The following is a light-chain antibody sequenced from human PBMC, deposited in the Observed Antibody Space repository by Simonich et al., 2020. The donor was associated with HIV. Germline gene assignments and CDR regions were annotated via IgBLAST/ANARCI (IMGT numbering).Light chain of an antibody. Sequence: QSALTQPASVSGSPGQSITISCTGTSSDVGSYNLVSWYQQHPGKAPKLMIYDVSNQPSGVSNRFSGSKSGNTASLTISGLQAEDEADYYCSSYTSSSFVVFGGGTKLTVL. CDR3: SSYTSSSFVV. CDR1: SSDVGSYNL. V-gene: IGLV2-14*02. J-gene: IGLJ2*01. CDR2: DVS.